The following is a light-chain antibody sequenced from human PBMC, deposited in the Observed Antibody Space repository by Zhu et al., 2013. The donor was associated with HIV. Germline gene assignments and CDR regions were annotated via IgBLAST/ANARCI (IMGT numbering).Light chain of an antibody. J-gene: IGKJ3*01. CDR3: QHVNNNAV. Sequence: AIQMTQSPSTLSASVGDRVTITCRASQGIRNDLGWYQQKPGKAPELFVYAASTTQSGVPSRFGGRGSGTEFTLNIDGLQPEDFATYYCQHVNNNAVFGPGTKVDV. V-gene: IGKV1-6*01. CDR2: AAS. CDR1: QGIRND.